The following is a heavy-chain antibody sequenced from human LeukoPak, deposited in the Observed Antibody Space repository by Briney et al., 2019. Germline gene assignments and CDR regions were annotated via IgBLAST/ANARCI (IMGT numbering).Heavy chain of an antibody. CDR2: IYYSGST. V-gene: IGHV4-31*03. Sequence: SETLSLTCTVSGGSISSGGYYWSWIRQHPGKGLEWIGYIYYSGSTYYNPSLKSRVTISVDTSKNQFSLKLSSVTAADTAVYYCALSAAGTPNYFDYWGQGTLVTVSS. D-gene: IGHD6-13*01. CDR1: GGSISSGGYY. CDR3: ALSAAGTPNYFDY. J-gene: IGHJ4*02.